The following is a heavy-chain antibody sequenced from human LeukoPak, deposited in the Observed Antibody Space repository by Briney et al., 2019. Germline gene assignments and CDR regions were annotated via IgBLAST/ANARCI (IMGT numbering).Heavy chain of an antibody. CDR3: ARNPYAEGDWFDP. CDR2: VYSDARP. J-gene: IGHJ5*02. CDR1: GGSITSSPYY. V-gene: IGHV4-39*01. D-gene: IGHD4-17*01. Sequence: ASETQSLTCTVSGGSITSSPYYWAWIRQPPGKGLEWIGSVYSDARPLYNPSLKWRVRLSVETSQNQFSLKFRSVSAAETALYYCARNPYAEGDWFDPWGQGTLVIVSS.